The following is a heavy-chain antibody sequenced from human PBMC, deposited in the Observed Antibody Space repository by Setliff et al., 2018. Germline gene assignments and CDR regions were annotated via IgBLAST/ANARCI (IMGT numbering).Heavy chain of an antibody. CDR1: GASFKDYY. Sequence: PSETLSLTCAVYGASFKDYYWTWIRQSPGQGLEWIGQINHSGSTTSNPSLKSRVAISAHMSKNQISLDLTSVTAADTGVYYCARGLRSSGPYAGGWYYFDFWGQGVLVTVSS. CDR2: INHSGST. V-gene: IGHV4-34*01. CDR3: ARGLRSSGPYAGGWYYFDF. D-gene: IGHD1-26*01. J-gene: IGHJ4*02.